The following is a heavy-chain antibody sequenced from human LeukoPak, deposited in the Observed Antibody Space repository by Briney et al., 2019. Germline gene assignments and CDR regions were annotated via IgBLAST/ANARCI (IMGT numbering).Heavy chain of an antibody. D-gene: IGHD3-10*01. V-gene: IGHV1-69*13. CDR1: GGTFSSYA. Sequence: SVKVSCKASGGTFSSYAISWVRQAPGQGLEWMGGIIPIFGTANYAQKFQGRVTITADESTSTAYMELSSLRSEDTAVYYCARTVTDYYGSGSYYVDYWGQGTLVTVSS. J-gene: IGHJ4*02. CDR3: ARTVTDYYGSGSYYVDY. CDR2: IIPIFGTA.